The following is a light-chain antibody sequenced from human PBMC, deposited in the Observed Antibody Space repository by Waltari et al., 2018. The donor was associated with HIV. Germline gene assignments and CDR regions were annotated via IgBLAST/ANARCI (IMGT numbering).Light chain of an antibody. J-gene: IGLJ3*02. CDR3: SSYITSSTWV. V-gene: IGLV2-14*01. Sequence: QSALTQPASVSGSIGQSITISCTGTSSDVGGSTYVNWYQQYPGKAPNLMIYEVNNRPSGVSNRFSGSKSGNTASLTISGLQAEDEADYYCSSYITSSTWVFGGGTRLTVL. CDR2: EVN. CDR1: SSDVGGSTY.